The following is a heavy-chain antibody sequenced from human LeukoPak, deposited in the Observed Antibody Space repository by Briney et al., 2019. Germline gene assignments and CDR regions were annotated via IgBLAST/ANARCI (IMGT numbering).Heavy chain of an antibody. Sequence: PSETLSLTCAVYGGSFSGYYWSWIRQPPGKGLEWIGEINHSGSTNYNPSLKSRVTISVDTSKDQFSLKLSSVTAADTAVYYCARDGPDKYCSGGSCRLNWFDPWGQGTLVTVSS. V-gene: IGHV4-34*01. CDR3: ARDGPDKYCSGGSCRLNWFDP. CDR1: GGSFSGYY. D-gene: IGHD2-15*01. CDR2: INHSGST. J-gene: IGHJ5*02.